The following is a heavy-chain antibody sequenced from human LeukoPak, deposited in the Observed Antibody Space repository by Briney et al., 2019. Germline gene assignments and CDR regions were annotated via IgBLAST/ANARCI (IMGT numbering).Heavy chain of an antibody. CDR1: GGSISIGGYD. Sequence: SETLSLTCTVSGGSISIGGYDWSWIRQPAGKGLEWIGRIYSDGSSNCSPSLKSRVTISIDTSKNQFSLNLSSVTAADTAVYYCARVIRRDPYNYDGFDIWGQGTMVTVSS. D-gene: IGHD5-24*01. CDR3: ARVIRRDPYNYDGFDI. V-gene: IGHV4-61*02. CDR2: IYSDGSS. J-gene: IGHJ3*02.